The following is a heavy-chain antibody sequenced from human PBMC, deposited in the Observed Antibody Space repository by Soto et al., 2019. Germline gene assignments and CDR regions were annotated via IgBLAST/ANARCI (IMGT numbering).Heavy chain of an antibody. Sequence: PSETLSLTCTVSGGSISSYYWSWIRQPPGKGLEWIGYIYYSGSTNYNPSLKSRVTISVDTSKNQFSLKLSSVTAADTAVYYCAIVGGYSHKFDYWGQGTLVTVSS. J-gene: IGHJ4*02. CDR3: AIVGGYSHKFDY. CDR1: GGSISSYY. V-gene: IGHV4-59*01. CDR2: IYYSGST. D-gene: IGHD5-18*01.